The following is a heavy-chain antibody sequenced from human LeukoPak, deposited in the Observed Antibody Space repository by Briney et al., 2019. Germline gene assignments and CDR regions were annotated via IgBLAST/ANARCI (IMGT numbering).Heavy chain of an antibody. CDR3: ARRACSGDSCLDY. Sequence: GESLKISCKGSGFSLTTYAIAWVRQTPGKGLEWMGIVSLGDSDTRYTPSFQGQVTISGDKSINTAYVYWSNLKASDTAMYYCARRACSGDSCLDYWGQGTLVTVSS. CDR2: VSLGDSDT. V-gene: IGHV5-51*01. CDR1: GFSLTTYA. J-gene: IGHJ4*02. D-gene: IGHD2-15*01.